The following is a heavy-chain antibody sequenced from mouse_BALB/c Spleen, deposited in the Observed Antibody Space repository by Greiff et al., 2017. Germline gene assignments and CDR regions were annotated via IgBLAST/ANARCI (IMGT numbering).Heavy chain of an antibody. J-gene: IGHJ2*01. CDR3: ARWDYGSNFDY. V-gene: IGHV5-17*02. Sequence: DVHLVESGGGLVQPGGSRKLSCAASGFTFSSFGMHWVRQAPEKGLEWVAYISSGSSTIYYADTVKGRFTISRDNPKNTLFLQMTSLRSEDTAMYYCARWDYGSNFDYWGQGTTLTVSS. D-gene: IGHD1-1*01. CDR2: ISSGSSTI. CDR1: GFTFSSFG.